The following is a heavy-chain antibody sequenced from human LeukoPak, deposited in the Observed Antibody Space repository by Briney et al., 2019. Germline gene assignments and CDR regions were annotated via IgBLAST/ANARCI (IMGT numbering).Heavy chain of an antibody. CDR3: ARKEGIRRRGFDP. D-gene: IGHD6-13*01. CDR1: GGSFSGYY. J-gene: IGHJ5*02. V-gene: IGHV4-34*01. Sequence: SETLSLTRAVYGGSFSGYYWSWIRQPPGKGLEWIGEINHSGSTNYNPSLKSRVTISVDTSKNQFSLKLSSVTAADTAVYYCARKEGIRRRGFDPWGQGTLVTVSS. CDR2: INHSGST.